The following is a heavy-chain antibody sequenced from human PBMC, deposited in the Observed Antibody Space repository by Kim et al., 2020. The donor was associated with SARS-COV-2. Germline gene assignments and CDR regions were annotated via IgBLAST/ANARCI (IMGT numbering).Heavy chain of an antibody. D-gene: IGHD2-15*01. J-gene: IGHJ3*02. CDR2: IYHSGST. CDR1: GDSISTAGYS. Sequence: SETLSLTCAVSGDSISTAGYSWNWIRQPPGKGLEWVGYIYHSGSTYYNPSLKNRVTISLDKSKNEFSLKLTSMTAADTAVYYCARAESGGGAAIEIWGQGTKVSVSS. CDR3: ARAESGGGAAIEI. V-gene: IGHV4-30-2*01.